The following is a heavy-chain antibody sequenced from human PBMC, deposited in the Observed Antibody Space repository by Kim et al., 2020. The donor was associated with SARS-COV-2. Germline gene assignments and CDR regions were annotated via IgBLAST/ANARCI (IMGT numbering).Heavy chain of an antibody. CDR3: ARTLITMVRGAAFDY. Sequence: PSLKRRVTISVDTSKNRFSLKLSSVTAADTAVYYCARTLITMVRGAAFDYWGQGTLVTVSS. J-gene: IGHJ4*02. D-gene: IGHD3-10*01. V-gene: IGHV4-4*09.